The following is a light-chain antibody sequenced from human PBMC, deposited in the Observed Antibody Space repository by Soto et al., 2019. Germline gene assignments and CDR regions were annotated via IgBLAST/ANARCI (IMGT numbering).Light chain of an antibody. CDR1: QSISNN. V-gene: IGKV3-15*01. CDR2: GAS. J-gene: IGKJ4*01. CDR3: QHYNDLPLT. Sequence: EIVMTQSPATLSVSPGERATLSCRASQSISNNLAWYQQKPGQAPRLLIYGASTRATGIPARFSGSGSGTEFTLTINSLQSEDFAVYSCQHYNDLPLTFGGGTKVEIK.